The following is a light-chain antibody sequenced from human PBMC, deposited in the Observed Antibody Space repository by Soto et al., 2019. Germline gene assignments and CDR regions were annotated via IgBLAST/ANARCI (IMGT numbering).Light chain of an antibody. CDR3: LQAYNYPFT. CDR2: AAS. CDR1: QDIRND. J-gene: IGKJ3*01. V-gene: IGKV1-6*01. Sequence: AIQMTQSPSSLSASVGDRVTITCRASQDIRNDLGWYQQKPGQAPNLLIFAASTLQIGVPSRFSGSGSGTYFTNTISSLQPEDSAPYFCLQAYNYPFTFGPGTTVDIK.